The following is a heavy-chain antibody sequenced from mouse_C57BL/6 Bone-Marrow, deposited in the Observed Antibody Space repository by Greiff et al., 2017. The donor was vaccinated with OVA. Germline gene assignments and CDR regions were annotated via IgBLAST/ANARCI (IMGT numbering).Heavy chain of an antibody. D-gene: IGHD2-4*01. CDR1: GYSITSGYY. Sequence: LVESGPGLVKPSQSLSLTCSVTGYSITSGYYWNWIRQFPGKKLEWMGYISYDGSNNYNPSLKNRISITRDTSKNQFFLKLNSVTTEDTATYYCARGPYDYDVAIYAMDYWGQGTSVTVSS. CDR2: ISYDGSN. V-gene: IGHV3-6*01. J-gene: IGHJ4*01. CDR3: ARGPYDYDVAIYAMDY.